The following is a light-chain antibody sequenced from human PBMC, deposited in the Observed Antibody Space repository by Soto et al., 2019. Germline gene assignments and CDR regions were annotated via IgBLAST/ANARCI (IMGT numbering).Light chain of an antibody. CDR3: HQYNNWPAET. J-gene: IGKJ1*01. Sequence: EIVMTQSPATLSVSPGERATLSCRASQSVSSNLAWYQQKPGQAPRLLIYGASTRATGIPARFSGSGSGTEFTLTISSLQSEDFAVYYCHQYNNWPAETFGQGTKVEIK. V-gene: IGKV3-15*01. CDR2: GAS. CDR1: QSVSSN.